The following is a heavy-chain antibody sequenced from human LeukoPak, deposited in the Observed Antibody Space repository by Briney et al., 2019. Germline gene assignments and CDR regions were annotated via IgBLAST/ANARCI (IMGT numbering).Heavy chain of an antibody. CDR2: IIPILGIA. CDR1: GGTFSSYA. D-gene: IGHD3-22*01. V-gene: IGHV1-69*04. CDR3: ARREYDSSGYGSVGAFDI. J-gene: IGHJ3*02. Sequence: GASVKVSCKASGGTFSSYAISWVRQAPGQGLEWMGRIIPILGIANYAQKFQGRVTITADKSTSTAYMELSSLRSEDTAVYYCARREYDSSGYGSVGAFDIWGQGTMVTVSS.